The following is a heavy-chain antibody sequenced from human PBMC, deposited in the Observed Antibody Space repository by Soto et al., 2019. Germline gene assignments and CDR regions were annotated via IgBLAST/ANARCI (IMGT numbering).Heavy chain of an antibody. J-gene: IGHJ5*02. CDR3: ARKDKSGYFNWFDP. V-gene: IGHV5-51*01. D-gene: IGHD3-22*01. CDR2: IFPSDSDT. Sequence: GESLKISCRTSGYRFTSYWIAWVRQMPGKGLEWMGIIFPSDSDTRYSPSFQGQVTISADRSTSTVFLQWASLKASDTAVYFCARKDKSGYFNWFDPWGQGTLGTVSS. CDR1: GYRFTSYW.